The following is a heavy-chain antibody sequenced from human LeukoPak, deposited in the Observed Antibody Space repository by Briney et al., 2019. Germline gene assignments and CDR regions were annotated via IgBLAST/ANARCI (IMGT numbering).Heavy chain of an antibody. D-gene: IGHD3-22*01. CDR3: IRGDGSGYYSVYFDF. Sequence: GESLRLSCAASGFSFSSYAMSWVRQAPGKGLEWVSLISGGGGSTYYADSVKGRFTISRDNSKNTLYLQMNSLRAEDTAIYYCIRGDGSGYYSVYFDFWGQGTLVTVSS. CDR2: ISGGGGST. V-gene: IGHV3-23*01. J-gene: IGHJ4*02. CDR1: GFSFSSYA.